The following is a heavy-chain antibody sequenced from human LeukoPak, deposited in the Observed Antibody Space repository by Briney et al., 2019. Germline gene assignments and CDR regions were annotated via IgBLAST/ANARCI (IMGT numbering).Heavy chain of an antibody. CDR1: GFTFSSSW. CDR2: INPDGSHT. CDR3: ARDRAYDAFDY. J-gene: IGHJ4*02. D-gene: IGHD5-12*01. Sequence: GGSLRLSCAGSGFTFSSSWMAWVRQAPGKGLEWVANINPDGSHTDYIDSVKDRFTISRDNAENSLFLQVNSLRDEDTAVYYCARDRAYDAFDYWGRGTLVTVSS. V-gene: IGHV3-7*01.